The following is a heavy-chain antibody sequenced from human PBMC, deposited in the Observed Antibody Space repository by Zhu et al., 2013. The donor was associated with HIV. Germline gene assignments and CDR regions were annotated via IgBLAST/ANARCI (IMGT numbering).Heavy chain of an antibody. CDR1: GGTFSSYA. D-gene: IGHD6-13*01. CDR2: IIPIFGTA. CDR3: ARDYRLPSAAGYFDY. Sequence: QVQLVQSGAEVKKPGASVKVSCKASGGTFSSYAISWVRQAPGQGLEWMGGIIPIFGTANYAQKFQGRVTMTRDTSISTAYMELSRLRSDDTAVYYCARDYRLPSAAGYFDYWGQGTLVTVSS. V-gene: IGHV1-69*05. J-gene: IGHJ4*02.